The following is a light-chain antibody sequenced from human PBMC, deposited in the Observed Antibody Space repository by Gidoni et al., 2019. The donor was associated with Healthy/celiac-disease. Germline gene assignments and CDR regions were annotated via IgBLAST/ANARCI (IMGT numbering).Light chain of an antibody. V-gene: IGKV3-11*01. J-gene: IGKJ2*01. CDR2: DAS. CDR3: QRRSNWPPYT. Sequence: IVLTQSPATLSLSPGERATLSCRASQSVSSYLAWYQQKPGQAPRLLIYDASNRATGIPARFSGSGSGTDFTLTISSLEPEDFAVYYCQRRSNWPPYTFGQGTKLESK. CDR1: QSVSSY.